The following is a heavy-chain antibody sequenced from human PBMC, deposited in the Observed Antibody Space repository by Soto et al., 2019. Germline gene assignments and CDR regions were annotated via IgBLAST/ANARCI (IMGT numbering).Heavy chain of an antibody. CDR2: IKQDGSEK. V-gene: IGHV3-7*01. CDR3: ATSFLAY. J-gene: IGHJ4*02. CDR1: GLTFSSYW. D-gene: IGHD3-16*02. Sequence: GESLKISCAASGLTFSSYWMSWVRQAPGKGLEWVANIKQDGSEKYYVDSVKGRFTISRDNAKKSVYLQMNSLRAEDTAVYYCATSFLAYWGQGTLVTVSS.